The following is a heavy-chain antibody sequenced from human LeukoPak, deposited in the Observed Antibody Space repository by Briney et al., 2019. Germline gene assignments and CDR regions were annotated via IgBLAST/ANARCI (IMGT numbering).Heavy chain of an antibody. CDR3: TTRGSDSGCPFF. J-gene: IGHJ4*02. D-gene: IGHD3-10*01. CDR1: GFTFSNAW. V-gene: IGHV3-15*01. Sequence: GGSLRLSCAASGFTFSNAWMVWVCQAPGKGLEWVGRIKSKTDGGTTDYAAPVKGRFTISRDDSKNTLYLEMNSLKTEDTAVYYCTTRGSDSGCPFFWGQGTLVTVSS. CDR2: IKSKTDGGTT.